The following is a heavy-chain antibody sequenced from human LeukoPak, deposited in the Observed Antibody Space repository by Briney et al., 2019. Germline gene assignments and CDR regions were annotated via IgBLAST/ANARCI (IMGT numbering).Heavy chain of an antibody. CDR1: GFTFSRYC. V-gene: IGHV3-48*04. J-gene: IGHJ6*04. Sequence: GGSLRLSCAASGFTFSRYCLSWVRQAPGKGLEWVSYISSSGSTIYYADSVKGRFTISRDNAKNSLYLQMNSLRAEDTAVYYCASLPTVPEPHGYYYGMDVWGKGTTVTVSS. D-gene: IGHD4-17*01. CDR2: ISSSGSTI. CDR3: ASLPTVPEPHGYYYGMDV.